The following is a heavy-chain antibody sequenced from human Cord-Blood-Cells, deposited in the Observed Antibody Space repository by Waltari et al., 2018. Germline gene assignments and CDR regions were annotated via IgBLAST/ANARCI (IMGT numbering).Heavy chain of an antibody. J-gene: IGHJ5*02. CDR1: GYSISSGYY. CDR2: IYHSVST. V-gene: IGHV4-38-2*01. Sequence: QVQLQESGPGLVKPSETLSLTCAASGYSISSGYYWGWIRQPPGKGREWIGSIYHSVSTYYNPSLKSRVTISVDTSKNQFSLKLSSVTAADTAVYYCARRAAAGQYNWFDPWGQGTLVTVSS. D-gene: IGHD6-13*01. CDR3: ARRAAAGQYNWFDP.